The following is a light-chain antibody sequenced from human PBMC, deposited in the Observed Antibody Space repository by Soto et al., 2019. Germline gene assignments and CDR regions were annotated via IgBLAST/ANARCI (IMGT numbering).Light chain of an antibody. J-gene: IGKJ1*01. CDR1: QGISSY. CDR2: AAS. V-gene: IGKV1-9*01. Sequence: DIQMTQSPSTLSASVVDRVTITCLASQGISSYLTWYRQKPGKAPKLLIYAASTLQSGVPSRFSGSGSGTEFTLTISSLRPEDFATYYCQQLNSYPWTFGQGTKVDIK. CDR3: QQLNSYPWT.